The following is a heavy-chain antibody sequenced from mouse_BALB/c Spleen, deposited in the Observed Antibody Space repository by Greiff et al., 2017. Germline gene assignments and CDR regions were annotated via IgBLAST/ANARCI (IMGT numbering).Heavy chain of an antibody. Sequence: EVMLLESGGDLVKPGGSLKLSCAASGFTFSSYGMSWVRQTPDKRLEWVATISHGGSYTYYPDSVKGRFTFSRDNATNTLYLQLSSLKSEDTAMYYCARWGVVARFDYWGQGNTRPVSA. CDR3: ARWGVVARFDY. D-gene: IGHD1-1*01. J-gene: IGHJ2*01. V-gene: IGHV5-6*01. CDR2: ISHGGSYT. CDR1: GFTFSSYG.